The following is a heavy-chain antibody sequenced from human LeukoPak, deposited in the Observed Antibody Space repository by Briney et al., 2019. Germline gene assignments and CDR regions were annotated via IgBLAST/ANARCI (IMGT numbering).Heavy chain of an antibody. CDR1: GGSISSGGYS. CDR2: IYHSGST. V-gene: IGHV4-30-2*01. Sequence: SQTLSLTCAVSGGSISSGGYSWSWIRQPPGKGLEWIGYIYHSGSTYYNPSLKSRVTISVDRSKNQFSLKLGSVTAADTAVYYCARVYSYGKXNWFDPWGQGTLVTVSS. CDR3: ARVYSYGKXNWFDP. J-gene: IGHJ5*02. D-gene: IGHD5-18*01.